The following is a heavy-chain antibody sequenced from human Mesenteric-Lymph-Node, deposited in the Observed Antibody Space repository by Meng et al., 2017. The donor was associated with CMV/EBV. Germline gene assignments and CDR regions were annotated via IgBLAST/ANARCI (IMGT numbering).Heavy chain of an antibody. D-gene: IGHD6-25*01. J-gene: IGHJ4*02. CDR1: GFTFSSDG. CDR3: ARDRIAAHTD. CDR2: IDWNGGST. Sequence: GGSLRLSCAASGFTFSSDGMNWVRQAPGKGLEWVSGIDWNGGSTHYASSVKGRFTISRDSAKTSLYLQMNSLRVEDTAFYYCARDRIAAHTDWGQGTLVTVSS. V-gene: IGHV3-20*04.